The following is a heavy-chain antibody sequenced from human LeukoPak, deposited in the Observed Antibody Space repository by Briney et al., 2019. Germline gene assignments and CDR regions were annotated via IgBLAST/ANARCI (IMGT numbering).Heavy chain of an antibody. CDR3: APRVVGSAPFDC. D-gene: IGHD2-15*01. J-gene: IGHJ4*02. CDR2: ISGSTGRT. CDR1: AFTFSTYG. Sequence: GGSLRLSCAASAFTFSTYGMHWVRQAPGKGLEWVSAISGSTGRTYYADSVKGRFTISRDNSKNTLYLQMNNLRAEDTAVYYCAPRVVGSAPFDCWGQGTLVTVSS. V-gene: IGHV3-23*01.